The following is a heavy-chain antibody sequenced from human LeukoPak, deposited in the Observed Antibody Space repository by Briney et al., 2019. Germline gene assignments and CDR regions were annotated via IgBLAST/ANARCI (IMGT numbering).Heavy chain of an antibody. CDR2: INPSGGST. V-gene: IGHV1-46*01. Sequence: ASVKVSCKASGYAFTSYYMHWVRQAPGRGLEWMGIINPSGGSTSYAQKFQGRVTMTRDTSTSTVYMELSSLRSEDTAVYYCAGSSWPNWFDPWGQGTLVTVSS. CDR3: AGSSWPNWFDP. D-gene: IGHD6-13*01. J-gene: IGHJ5*02. CDR1: GYAFTSYY.